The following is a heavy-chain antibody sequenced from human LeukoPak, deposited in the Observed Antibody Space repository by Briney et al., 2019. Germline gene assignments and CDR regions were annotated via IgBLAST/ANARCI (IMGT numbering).Heavy chain of an antibody. CDR1: GFTFSTYT. J-gene: IGHJ4*02. CDR2: ISGSGGST. D-gene: IGHD4-17*01. Sequence: GGSLRLSCAASGFTFSTYTMSWVRQAPGKGLEWVSAISGSGGSTYYADSVKGRFTISRDNSKNTLYLQMNSLRAEDTAVYYCAKQDLSMTTTPFDYWGQGTLVTVSS. CDR3: AKQDLSMTTTPFDY. V-gene: IGHV3-23*01.